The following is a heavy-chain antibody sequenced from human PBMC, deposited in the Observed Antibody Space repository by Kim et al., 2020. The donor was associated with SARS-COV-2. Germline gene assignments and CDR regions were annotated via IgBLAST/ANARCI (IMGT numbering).Heavy chain of an antibody. D-gene: IGHD3-16*01. CDR1: GFSFRGYE. CDR2: INSSGDRI. CDR3: ARDWGWGGMDV. Sequence: GGSLRLSCAASGFSFRGYEMNWVRQAPGKGLEWISYINSSGDRIYYTDSVKGRFTISRDNAKNTLFLQMNSLRAEYTAVYYCARDWGWGGMDVWGQGTTVTVSS. J-gene: IGHJ6*02. V-gene: IGHV3-48*03.